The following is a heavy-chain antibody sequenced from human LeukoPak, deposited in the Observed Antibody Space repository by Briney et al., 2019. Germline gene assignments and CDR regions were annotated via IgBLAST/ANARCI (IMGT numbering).Heavy chain of an antibody. CDR3: ARNYDILTGYYPANYGMDV. CDR2: IIPILGIA. Sequence: SVKVSCKASGGTFSSYAISWVRQAPGQGLEWMGRIIPILGIANYAQKFQGRVTITADKSTSTAYMELSSLSSEDTAVYYCARNYDILTGYYPANYGMDVWGQGTTVTVSS. CDR1: GGTFSSYA. V-gene: IGHV1-69*04. D-gene: IGHD3-9*01. J-gene: IGHJ6*02.